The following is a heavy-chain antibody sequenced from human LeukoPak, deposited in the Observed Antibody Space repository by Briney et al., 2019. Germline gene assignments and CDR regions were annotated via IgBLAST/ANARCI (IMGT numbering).Heavy chain of an antibody. J-gene: IGHJ4*02. CDR3: ASGRQPDC. CDR1: GFTFSDYY. V-gene: IGHV3-11*03. D-gene: IGHD2-2*01. Sequence: PGGPLRLSCAASGFTFSDYYMSWIRQAPGKGREGLSYISSGSSYTNNADSVEGRFTISRDNAKNSLYLQMNSLRAEDTAVYYCASGRQPDCWGQGTLVTVSS. CDR2: ISSGSSYT.